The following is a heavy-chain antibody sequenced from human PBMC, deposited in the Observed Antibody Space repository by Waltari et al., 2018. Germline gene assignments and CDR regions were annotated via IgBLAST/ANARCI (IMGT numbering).Heavy chain of an antibody. J-gene: IGHJ3*02. Sequence: QVQLVQSGAEVKKPGASVKVSCKASGYTLTSYDINWVRQATGQGREWMGWMNPNSGNTGYAQKFQGRVTMTRNTSISTAYMELSSLRSEDTAVYYCARHRTYYDILTGHPGDAFDIWGQGTMVTVSS. CDR3: ARHRTYYDILTGHPGDAFDI. CDR1: GYTLTSYD. CDR2: MNPNSGNT. V-gene: IGHV1-8*01. D-gene: IGHD3-9*01.